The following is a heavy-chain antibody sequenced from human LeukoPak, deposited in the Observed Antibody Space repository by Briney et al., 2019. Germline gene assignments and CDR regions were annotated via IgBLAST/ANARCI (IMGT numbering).Heavy chain of an antibody. CDR1: GYTFTSYD. V-gene: IGHV1-8*01. CDR2: MNPNSGNT. Sequence: ASVKVSCKASGYTFTSYDINWVRQATGQGLEWMGWMNPNSGNTGYAQKFQGRVTMTRNTSISTAYMELSSLRSEDTALYYCARSAIWGTGTYFDYWGQGTLVTVSS. CDR3: ARSAIWGTGTYFDY. D-gene: IGHD2-8*02. J-gene: IGHJ4*02.